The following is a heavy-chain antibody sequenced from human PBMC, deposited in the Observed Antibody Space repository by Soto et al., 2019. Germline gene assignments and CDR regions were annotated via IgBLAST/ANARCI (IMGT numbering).Heavy chain of an antibody. CDR3: ARGDKLSLYPQLDY. CDR2: INVNSGGT. D-gene: IGHD3-16*02. V-gene: IGHV1-2*04. J-gene: IGHJ4*02. Sequence: QVQLVQSRAEVKKPGASVKVSCKASGYTFTGNYMHWVRQAPGQGFEWMGWINVNSGGTKYAQKFQGWVTMTRDTSISTAYMALSRLRSDDTAVYYCARGDKLSLYPQLDYWGQGTLVTVSS. CDR1: GYTFTGNY.